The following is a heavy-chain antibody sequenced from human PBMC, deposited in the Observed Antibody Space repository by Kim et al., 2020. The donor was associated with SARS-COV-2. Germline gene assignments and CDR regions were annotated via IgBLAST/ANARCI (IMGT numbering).Heavy chain of an antibody. CDR1: GGSISSGGYY. D-gene: IGHD3-16*02. V-gene: IGHV4-31*03. J-gene: IGHJ4*02. Sequence: SETLSLTCTVSGGSISSGGYYWSWIRQHPGKGLEWIGYIYYSGSTYYNPSLKSRVTISVDTSKNQFSLKLSSVTAADTAVYYCARAQGVYDYIWGSYRSSPNEGFDYWGQGTLVTVSS. CDR3: ARAQGVYDYIWGSYRSSPNEGFDY. CDR2: IYYSGST.